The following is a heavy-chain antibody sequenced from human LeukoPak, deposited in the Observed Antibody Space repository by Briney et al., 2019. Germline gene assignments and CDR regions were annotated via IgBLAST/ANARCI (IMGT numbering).Heavy chain of an antibody. D-gene: IGHD1-26*01. CDR1: GFTFSGHW. CDR2: MNGDGSQI. Sequence: GGSLRLPCAASGFTFSGHWMSWVRQAPAKGLEWVAHMNGDGSQIYYMDFVKGRFTISRDNGKNSLYLQMNGLRAEDTALYYCVSWGNSGNSWGQGTTVIVSS. CDR3: VSWGNSGNS. V-gene: IGHV3-7*01. J-gene: IGHJ3*01.